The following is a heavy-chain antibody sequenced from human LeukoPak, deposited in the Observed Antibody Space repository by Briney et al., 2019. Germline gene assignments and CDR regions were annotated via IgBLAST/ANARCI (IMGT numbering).Heavy chain of an antibody. J-gene: IGHJ6*03. CDR3: ARAPKVGASNYYYYMDV. CDR1: GYTFTRYD. CDR2: VNLKSGNT. V-gene: IGHV1-8*03. D-gene: IGHD1-26*01. Sequence: GASVKVSCKASGYTFTRYDINWVRQATGQGLEWMGWVNLKSGNTGSAQKFQGRVTITRDTSISTAYMELSSLRSGDTAVYYCARAPKVGASNYYYYMDVWGKGTTVTVSS.